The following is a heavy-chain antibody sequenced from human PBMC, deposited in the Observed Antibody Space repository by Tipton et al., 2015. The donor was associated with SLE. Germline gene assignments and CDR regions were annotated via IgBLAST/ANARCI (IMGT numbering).Heavy chain of an antibody. CDR3: ARGDMVVVPAAGGGYYYYMDV. CDR2: IYTSGST. CDR1: GDSISSYY. V-gene: IGHV4-4*07. Sequence: TLSLTCTVSGDSISSYYWTWIRQPAGKGLEWIGRIYTSGSTNYSPSLKSRVTISVDTSKNQFSLKLSSVTAADTAVYYCARGDMVVVPAAGGGYYYYMDVWGKGTTVTVSS. D-gene: IGHD2-2*01. J-gene: IGHJ6*03.